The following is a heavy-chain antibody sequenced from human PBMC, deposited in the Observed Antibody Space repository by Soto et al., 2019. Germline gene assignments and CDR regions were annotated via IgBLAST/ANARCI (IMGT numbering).Heavy chain of an antibody. Sequence: QVQLVQSGADVKKPGASVKVSCKASGYTFTTYDINWVRQAAGQGLECMGWMNPNSGNTGYANKFQGRVILTRNTSTSTGYMELSGLTSEDTAVYYXXXGRAPGGDYRSYFHHWGQGTLVTVSS. V-gene: IGHV1-8*01. CDR3: XXGRAPGGDYRSYFHH. J-gene: IGHJ1*01. CDR1: GYTFTTYD. CDR2: MNPNSGNT. D-gene: IGHD4-4*01.